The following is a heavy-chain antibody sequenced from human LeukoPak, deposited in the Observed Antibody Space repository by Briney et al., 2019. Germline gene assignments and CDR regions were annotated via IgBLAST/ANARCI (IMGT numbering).Heavy chain of an antibody. CDR1: GFTFSSYS. Sequence: GGSLRLSCAASGFTFSSYSMNWVRQAPGKGLEWVSSISSSSSYIYYADSVKGRFTISRDNAKNSLYLQMNSLRAEDTAVYYCARVNYYDSSGYPGVDYWGQGTLVTVSS. CDR2: ISSSSSYI. CDR3: ARVNYYDSSGYPGVDY. D-gene: IGHD3-22*01. V-gene: IGHV3-21*01. J-gene: IGHJ4*02.